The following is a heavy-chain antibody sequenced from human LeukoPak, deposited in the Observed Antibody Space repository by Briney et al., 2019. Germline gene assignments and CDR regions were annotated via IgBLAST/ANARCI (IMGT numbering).Heavy chain of an antibody. CDR1: GFTFSSYS. V-gene: IGHV3-21*01. CDR2: ISSSSSYI. Sequence: GGSLRLSCAASGFTFSSYSMNWVRQAPGKGLEWVSSISSSSSYIYYADSVKGRFTISRDNAKNSLYLQMNSLRAEDTAVYYCAREGGYCSSTSCYMYFDYWGQGTLVTVSS. J-gene: IGHJ4*02. D-gene: IGHD2-2*02. CDR3: AREGGYCSSTSCYMYFDY.